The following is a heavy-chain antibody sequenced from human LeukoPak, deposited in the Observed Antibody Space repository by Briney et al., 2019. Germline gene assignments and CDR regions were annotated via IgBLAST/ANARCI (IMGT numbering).Heavy chain of an antibody. J-gene: IGHJ4*02. CDR3: ASVYSSGWYWDH. CDR1: GYTFTDYY. CDR2: INPNSGGT. V-gene: IGHV1-2*02. Sequence: ASVRVSCKTSGYTFTDYYMHWVRQAPGQGLEWMGWINPNSGGTKYAQKFRGRVTMARDTSISTAYMELSSLRSDDTAVYYCASVYSSGWYWDHWGQGTLVTVSS. D-gene: IGHD6-19*01.